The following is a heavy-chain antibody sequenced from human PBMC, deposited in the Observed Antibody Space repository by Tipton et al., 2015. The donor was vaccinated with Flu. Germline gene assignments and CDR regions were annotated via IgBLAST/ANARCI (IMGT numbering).Heavy chain of an antibody. CDR3: AGDGGPWGEGHAY. CDR2: ISSTSRSI. J-gene: IGHJ1*01. CDR1: GFDLSTYS. Sequence: SLRLSCVTSGFDLSTYSMSWVRQAPGKGLEFVASISSTSRSIYYVTSVKGRFTISRDNAKNSVFLQMHNLRVEDSAVYFCAGDGGPWGEGHAYWGQGTLVTVSS. V-gene: IGHV3-21*06. D-gene: IGHD7-27*01.